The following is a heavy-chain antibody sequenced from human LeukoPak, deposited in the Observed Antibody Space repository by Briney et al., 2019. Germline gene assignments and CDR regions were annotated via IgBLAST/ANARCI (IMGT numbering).Heavy chain of an antibody. D-gene: IGHD3-16*02. CDR3: ARFTFGGVIVPS. CDR1: GGSISSGSYY. V-gene: IGHV4-61*02. J-gene: IGHJ4*02. Sequence: SQTLSLTCTVSGGSISSGSYYWSWIRQPAGKGLEWIGRIYTSGSTNYNPSLKSRVTISVDTSKSQFSLKLSSVTAADTAVYYCARFTFGGVIVPSWGQGTLVTVSS. CDR2: IYTSGST.